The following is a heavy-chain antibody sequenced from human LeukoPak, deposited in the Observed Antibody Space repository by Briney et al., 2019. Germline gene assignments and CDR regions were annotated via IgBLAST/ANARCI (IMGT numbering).Heavy chain of an antibody. J-gene: IGHJ4*02. CDR1: GFRFSNYW. Sequence: EGSLRLSCAVSGFRFSNYWMTWVRQAPGKGLEWVANIKHDGSGPSYLDSVKGRFTISRDNARNLLSLQMSGLRVEDTAVYYCARAREITVTGTDYFDSWGQGTLVTVSS. D-gene: IGHD6-19*01. CDR3: ARAREITVTGTDYFDS. V-gene: IGHV3-7*01. CDR2: IKHDGSGP.